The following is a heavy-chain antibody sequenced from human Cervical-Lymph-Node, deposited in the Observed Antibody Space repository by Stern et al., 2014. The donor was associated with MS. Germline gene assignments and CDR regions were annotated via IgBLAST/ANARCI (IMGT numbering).Heavy chain of an antibody. J-gene: IGHJ5*02. CDR3: ARELSWSRSSSSESGFDP. V-gene: IGHV1-69*09. Sequence: QVQLVESGAEVKKPGSSVKVSCKASGGTFSSYAISWVRQAPGQGLEWMGRIIPILGIANYAQKFQGRVTITADKSTSTAYMELSSLRSEDTAVYYCARELSWSRSSSSESGFDPWGQGTLVTVSS. CDR2: IIPILGIA. D-gene: IGHD6-6*01. CDR1: GGTFSSYA.